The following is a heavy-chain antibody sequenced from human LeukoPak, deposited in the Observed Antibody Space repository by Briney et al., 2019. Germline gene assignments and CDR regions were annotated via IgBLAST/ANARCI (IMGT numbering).Heavy chain of an antibody. CDR1: GFTFSRFS. CDR3: ARVPSDY. CDR2: ISSSSSTI. J-gene: IGHJ4*02. Sequence: PGGSLRLSCAASGFTFSRFSMNWVRQAPGKGLEWVSYISSSSSTIYYADSVKGRFTISRDNAKNSLYLQMNSLRAEDTAMYFCARVPSDYWGQGTLVTVSS. V-gene: IGHV3-48*04.